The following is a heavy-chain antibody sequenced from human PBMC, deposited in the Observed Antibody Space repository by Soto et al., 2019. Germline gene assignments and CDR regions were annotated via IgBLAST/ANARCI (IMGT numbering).Heavy chain of an antibody. CDR2: IIPIFGTA. V-gene: IGHV1-69*13. CDR3: ARDPSANYGGYYYGMDV. J-gene: IGHJ6*02. CDR1: GGTFSSYA. Sequence: GASVKVSCKASGGTFSSYAISWVRQAPGQGLEWMGGIIPIFGTANYAQKFQGRVTITADESTSTAYMELSSLRSEDTAVYYCARDPSANYGGYYYGMDVWGQGTTVTVSS. D-gene: IGHD4-17*01.